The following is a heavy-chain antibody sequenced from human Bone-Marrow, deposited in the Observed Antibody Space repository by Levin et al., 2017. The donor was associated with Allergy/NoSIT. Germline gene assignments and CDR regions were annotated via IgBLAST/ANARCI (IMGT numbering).Heavy chain of an antibody. D-gene: IGHD6-13*01. V-gene: IGHV2-70*11. Sequence: SGPTLVKPTQALTLTCTFSGFSLSTSGMCVSWIRQPPGKALEWLARIDWDDDKYYSTSLKTRPAISKDTSKNQVVLTVTNMDPVDTATYYCARIRKSSSRDAFDIWGQGTMVTVSS. CDR1: GFSLSTSGMC. J-gene: IGHJ3*02. CDR2: IDWDDDK. CDR3: ARIRKSSSRDAFDI.